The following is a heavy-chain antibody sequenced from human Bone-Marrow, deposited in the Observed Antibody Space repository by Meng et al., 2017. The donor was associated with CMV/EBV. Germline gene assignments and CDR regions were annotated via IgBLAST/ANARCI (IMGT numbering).Heavy chain of an antibody. CDR2: IYYSGST. CDR3: ARGRGDIVPALNY. CDR1: GGSISSYY. J-gene: IGHJ4*02. V-gene: IGHV4-59*01. Sequence: SETLSLTCTVSGGSISSYYWSWIRQPPGKGLEWIGYIYYSGSTNYNPSLKSRVTISVDTSKNQFSLKLSSVTAADTAVYYCARGRGDIVPALNYWGQGTLVTVPS. D-gene: IGHD5-12*01.